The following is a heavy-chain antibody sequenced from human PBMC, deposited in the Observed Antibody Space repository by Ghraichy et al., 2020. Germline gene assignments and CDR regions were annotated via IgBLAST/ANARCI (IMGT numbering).Heavy chain of an antibody. D-gene: IGHD3-3*01. J-gene: IGHJ6*02. CDR1: GFTFSSYS. CDR3: ARDRYYDFGSGYYDYGMDV. V-gene: IGHV3-48*02. CDR2: ISCSSSTI. Sequence: GGSLRLSCAASGFTFSSYSMNWVRLAPGKGLEWVSCISCSSSTIYYADSVKGRFTISRDNAKNSLYLQMNSLRDEDTAVYYCARDRYYDFGSGYYDYGMDVGSEGSTVTVS.